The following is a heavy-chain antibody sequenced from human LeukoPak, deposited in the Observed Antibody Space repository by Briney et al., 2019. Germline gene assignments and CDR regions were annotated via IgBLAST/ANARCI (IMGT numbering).Heavy chain of an antibody. CDR2: INYSGTS. V-gene: IGHV4-61*01. CDR1: GGSVSGGSSY. J-gene: IGHJ5*02. Sequence: SETLSLTCTVSGGSVSGGSSYWTWIRQPPGKGLGWLGYINYSGTSGYNPSLKSRITMSVDTSKNQFSLKVNSVTAADTAEYYCARRRASEGHPDWCAPWGQGTLVTVSP. CDR3: ARRRASEGHPDWCAP. D-gene: IGHD3-3*01.